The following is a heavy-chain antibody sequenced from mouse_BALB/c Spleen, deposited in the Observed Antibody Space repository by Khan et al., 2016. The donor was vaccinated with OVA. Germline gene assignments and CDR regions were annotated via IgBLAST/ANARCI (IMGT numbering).Heavy chain of an antibody. V-gene: IGHV9-3-1*01. J-gene: IGHJ4*01. CDR1: GYTFTNYG. CDR3: ARPPYFSYTLDH. CDR2: INTYTGEP. Sequence: QIQLVQSGPELKKPGETVKISCKASGYTFTNYGMNWVKQSPGKALKWMGWINTYTGEPTYADDFKGRFAFSLETSASTAYLQINNLKNEDAATYFCARPPYFSYTLDHWGQGTSVTVSS. D-gene: IGHD2-10*01.